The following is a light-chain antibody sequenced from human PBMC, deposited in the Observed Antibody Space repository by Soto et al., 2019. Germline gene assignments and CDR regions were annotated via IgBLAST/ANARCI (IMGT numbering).Light chain of an antibody. J-gene: IGLJ1*01. Sequence: QSALTQPASVSGSPGQSITISCTGTSSDVGGYNYVSWYQQHPGKAPKVMIYEVSNRPSGVSNRFSGSRSGNTASLTISGLQAEDEADYYCSSNTSSSTLVFGTGTKLTVL. CDR2: EVS. V-gene: IGLV2-14*01. CDR3: SSNTSSSTLV. CDR1: SSDVGGYNY.